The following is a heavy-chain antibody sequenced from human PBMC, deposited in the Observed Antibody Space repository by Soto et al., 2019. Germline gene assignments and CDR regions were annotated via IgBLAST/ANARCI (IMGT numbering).Heavy chain of an antibody. J-gene: IGHJ6*03. Sequence: GGSLRLSCAASGFTFSNYNMHWVRQATGKGLEWMGWMNPNSGNTGYAQKFQGRVTMTRNTSISTAYMELSSLRSEDTAVYYCARGRFDYYYYYMDVWGKGTTVTVSS. CDR2: MNPNSGNT. D-gene: IGHD3-10*01. CDR1: GFTFSNYN. V-gene: IGHV1-8*02. CDR3: ARGRFDYYYYYMDV.